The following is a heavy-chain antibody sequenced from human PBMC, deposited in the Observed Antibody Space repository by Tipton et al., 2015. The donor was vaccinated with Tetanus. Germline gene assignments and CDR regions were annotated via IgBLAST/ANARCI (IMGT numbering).Heavy chain of an antibody. CDR1: GFIVSSHY. D-gene: IGHD6-19*01. CDR2: MYSGGDT. V-gene: IGHV3-53*01. Sequence: GSLRLSCVASGFIVSSHYMSWVRQAPGKGLEWVSVMYSGGDTYYVDSVKGRFSISRDNAKNTLYLQMNSLRVEDTAAYYCVRDGGSSGWLAYWGQGTLVTVSS. CDR3: VRDGGSSGWLAY. J-gene: IGHJ5*01.